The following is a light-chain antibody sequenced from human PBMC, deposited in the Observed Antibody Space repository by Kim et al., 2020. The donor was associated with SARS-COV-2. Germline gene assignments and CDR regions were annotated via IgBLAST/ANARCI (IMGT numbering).Light chain of an antibody. CDR1: SGDVGDYTY. Sequence: SIASASTGLSGDVGDYTYVSWNQPHPDRAPHLILFDVSQRPSGVSNRFSGPKSGNTASLTISGLQAEDESDYHCSSYTSSRTWVFGGGTQLTVL. CDR2: DVS. CDR3: SSYTSSRTWV. V-gene: IGLV2-14*03. J-gene: IGLJ3*02.